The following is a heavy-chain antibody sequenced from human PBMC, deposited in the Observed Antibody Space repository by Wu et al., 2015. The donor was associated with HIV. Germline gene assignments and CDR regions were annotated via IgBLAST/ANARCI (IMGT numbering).Heavy chain of an antibody. CDR3: ASPFGSGP. CDR2: INPSGGST. J-gene: IGHJ5*02. Sequence: QVQLVQSGAEVKKPGASVKVSCKASGYTFTRYYMHWVRQAPGQGLEWMGIINPSGGSTSYAQKFQGRVTMTRDTSTSTVYMELSSLRYDDTAVYYCASPFGSGPWGQGTLVTVSS. CDR1: GYTFTRYY. D-gene: IGHD3-10*01. V-gene: IGHV1-46*01.